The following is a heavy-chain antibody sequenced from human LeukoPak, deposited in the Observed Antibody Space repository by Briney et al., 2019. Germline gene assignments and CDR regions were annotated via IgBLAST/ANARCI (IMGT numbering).Heavy chain of an antibody. V-gene: IGHV4-34*01. J-gene: IGHJ4*02. CDR1: GGSFSGYY. CDR2: INHSGST. Sequence: PSETLSLTCAVYGGSFSGYYWSWIRQPPGKGLEWIGEINHSGSTNYNPSLKSRVTISVDTSKNQFSLKLSSVTAADTAVYYCARGRRGDYWGQGTLDTVSS. CDR3: ARGRRGDY.